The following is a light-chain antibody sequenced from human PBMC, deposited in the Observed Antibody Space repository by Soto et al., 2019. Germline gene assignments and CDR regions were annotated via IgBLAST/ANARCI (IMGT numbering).Light chain of an antibody. Sequence: EIVLTQSPGTLSLSPGERATLSCRASQSVSDKYLAWYQQKPGQAPRLLIYGASKRATGIPDRFSGRGSGTDFTLTISRLEPEDFAVYYCQQYGSSPPITFGQGTRLEI. CDR2: GAS. J-gene: IGKJ5*01. CDR3: QQYGSSPPIT. CDR1: QSVSDKY. V-gene: IGKV3-20*01.